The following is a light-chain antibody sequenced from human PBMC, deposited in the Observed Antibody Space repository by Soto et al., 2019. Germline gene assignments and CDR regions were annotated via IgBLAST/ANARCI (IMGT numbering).Light chain of an antibody. Sequence: EIVLTQSPGTLSLSPGERATLSCRASQSVARNSIAWYQQKPGQAPRLLIHAASGRATDVPDRFSGSGSGTAFTLTISEVQPEDFALYHCQPYAASPLPFGAGTTVEI. CDR2: AAS. J-gene: IGKJ4*01. CDR3: QPYAASPLP. CDR1: QSVARNS. V-gene: IGKV3-20*01.